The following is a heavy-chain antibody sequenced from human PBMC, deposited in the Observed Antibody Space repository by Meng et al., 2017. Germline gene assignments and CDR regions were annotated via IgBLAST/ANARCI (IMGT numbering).Heavy chain of an antibody. CDR1: GYSISSGYY. CDR2: IYHSGST. CDR3: ARDLTPSGRAGTNGY. J-gene: IGHJ4*01. Sequence: SETLSLTCTVSGYSISSGYYWGWIRQPPGKGLEWIGSIYHSGSTYYNPSLKSRVTISVDTSKNQFSLKLSSVTAADTAVYYCARDLTPSGRAGTNGYWGQGTQVTVSS. D-gene: IGHD2-8*01. V-gene: IGHV4-38-2*02.